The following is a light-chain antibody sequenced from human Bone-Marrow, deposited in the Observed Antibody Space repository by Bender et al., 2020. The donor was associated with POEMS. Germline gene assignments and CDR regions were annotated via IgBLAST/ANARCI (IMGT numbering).Light chain of an antibody. J-gene: IGLJ3*02. Sequence: QSALTQPASVSGSPGQSITISCSGTSRDICYYNFVSWYQQHPGEAPRLLIYEVTRRPSGISNHFSGSKSGNTASLTISGLQAEDEANYLCCSYTSSDTWVFGGGTKVTVL. CDR2: EVT. V-gene: IGLV2-23*02. CDR3: CSYTSSDTWV. CDR1: SRDICYYNF.